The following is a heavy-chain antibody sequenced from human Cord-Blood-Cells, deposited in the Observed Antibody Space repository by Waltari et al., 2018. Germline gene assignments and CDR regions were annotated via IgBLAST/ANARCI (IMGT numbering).Heavy chain of an antibody. Sequence: QLQLQESGPGLVKPSETLSLTCTVPGGSISSSSYYWGWIRRPPGKGLEWVGSIYYSGSTYYNPSLKSRVTISVDTSKNQFSMKLSSVTAADTAVYYCATRLITGTDYWGQGTLVTVSS. V-gene: IGHV4-39*01. CDR3: ATRLITGTDY. D-gene: IGHD1-20*01. J-gene: IGHJ4*02. CDR2: IYYSGST. CDR1: GGSISSSSYY.